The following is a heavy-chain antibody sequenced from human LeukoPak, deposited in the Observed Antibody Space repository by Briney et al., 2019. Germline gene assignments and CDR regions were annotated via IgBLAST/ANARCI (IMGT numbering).Heavy chain of an antibody. CDR2: IYPGDSDT. D-gene: IGHD3-10*01. Sequence: GESLKISCKGSGYSFTSYWIGWVRQMPGKGLEWMGIIYPGDSDTRYSPSFQGQVTISADKSISTAYLQWSSLKASDTAMYYCAFQRTYYYGSDDAFDIWGQGTMVTVSS. J-gene: IGHJ3*02. CDR1: GYSFTSYW. CDR3: AFQRTYYYGSDDAFDI. V-gene: IGHV5-51*01.